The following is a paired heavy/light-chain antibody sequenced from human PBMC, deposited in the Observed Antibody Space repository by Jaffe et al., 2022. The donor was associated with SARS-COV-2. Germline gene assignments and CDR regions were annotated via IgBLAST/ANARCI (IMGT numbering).Light chain of an antibody. CDR3: CSYAGSYTFEV. J-gene: IGLJ1*01. Sequence: QSALTQPRSVSGSPGQSVTISCTGTSSDVGGYNYVSWYQQHPGKAPKLMIYDVSKRPSGVPDRFSGSKSGNTASLTISGLQAEDEADYYCCSYAGSYTFEVFGTGTKVTVL. CDR2: DVS. CDR1: SSDVGGYNY. V-gene: IGLV2-11*01.
Heavy chain of an antibody. CDR3: ARDLYSSSWYIYFYFDY. CDR1: GFTFSSYA. J-gene: IGHJ4*02. D-gene: IGHD6-13*01. V-gene: IGHV3-30*04. CDR2: ISYDGSNK. Sequence: QVQLVESGGGVVQPGRSLRLSCAASGFTFSSYAMHWVRQAPGKGLEWVAVISYDGSNKYYADSVKGRFTISRDNSKNTLYLQMNSLRAEDTAVYYCARDLYSSSWYIYFYFDYWGQGTLVTVSS.